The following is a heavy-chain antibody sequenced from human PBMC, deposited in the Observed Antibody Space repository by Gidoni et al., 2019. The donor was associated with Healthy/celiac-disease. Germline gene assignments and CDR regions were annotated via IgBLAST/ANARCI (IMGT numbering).Heavy chain of an antibody. CDR1: GGSFSGYY. CDR3: AREGWARGAGAGWSRRRLFDY. V-gene: IGHV4-34*01. Sequence: QVQLQQWGAGLLKPSETLSLTCAVYGGSFSGYYWSWIRQPPGKGLEWIGEINHSGSTNYNPSLKSRVTISVDTSKNQFSLKLSSVTAADTAVYYCAREGWARGAGAGWSRRRLFDYWGQGTLVTVSS. J-gene: IGHJ4*02. CDR2: INHSGST. D-gene: IGHD6-19*01.